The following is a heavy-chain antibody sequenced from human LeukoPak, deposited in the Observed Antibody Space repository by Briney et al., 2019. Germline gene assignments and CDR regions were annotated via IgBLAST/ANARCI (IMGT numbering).Heavy chain of an antibody. J-gene: IGHJ4*02. Sequence: PSETLSLTCAVYGGSFSGYYWSWIRQPPGKGLEWIGEINHSGSTNYNPSLKSRVTISVDTSKNQFSLKLSSVTAADTAVYYCARAAMYYYDRSGHFDYWGQGTLVTVSS. CDR1: GGSFSGYY. V-gene: IGHV4-34*01. D-gene: IGHD3-22*01. CDR2: INHSGST. CDR3: ARAAMYYYDRSGHFDY.